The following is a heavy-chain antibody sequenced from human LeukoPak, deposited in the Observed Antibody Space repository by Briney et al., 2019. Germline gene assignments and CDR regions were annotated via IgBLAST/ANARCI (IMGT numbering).Heavy chain of an antibody. Sequence: PSETLSLTCAVYGGSFSGYYWSWIRQPPGKGLEWIGEINHSGSTNYNPSLKSRVTISVDTSKNQFSLKLSSVTAADTAVYYCARVKGTAAGGRRAFDIWGQGTMVTVSS. D-gene: IGHD6-13*01. CDR3: ARVKGTAAGGRRAFDI. CDR2: INHSGST. CDR1: GGSFSGYY. V-gene: IGHV4-34*01. J-gene: IGHJ3*02.